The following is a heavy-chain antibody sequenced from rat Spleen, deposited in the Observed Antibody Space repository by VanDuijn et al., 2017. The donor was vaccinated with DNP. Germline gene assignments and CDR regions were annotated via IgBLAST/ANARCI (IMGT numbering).Heavy chain of an antibody. CDR3: ARYDGSYYYGGYFDF. CDR1: GFTFSDYG. Sequence: EVQLVESGGGLVQPGRSMKLSCAASGFTFSDYGMAWVLQAPTKGLEWVASISPSGGSTYYRDSVKGRFTISRDNAKSTLYLQRDSLRSEDTATYYCARYDGSYYYGGYFDFWGQGVMVTVSS. J-gene: IGHJ2*01. V-gene: IGHV5-25*01. D-gene: IGHD1-12*02. CDR2: ISPSGGST.